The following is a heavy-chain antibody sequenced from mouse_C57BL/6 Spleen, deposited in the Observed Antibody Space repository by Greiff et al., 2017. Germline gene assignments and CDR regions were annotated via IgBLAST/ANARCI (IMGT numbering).Heavy chain of an antibody. CDR3: ARRGDYAMDY. Sequence: VQLQQSGAELARPGASVKLSCKASGYTFTSYGISWVKQSTGQGLEWIGEIYPRSGNTYYNEKFKGKATLTADKSSSTAYMELRSLTSEDSAVYFCARRGDYAMDYWGQGTSVTVSS. V-gene: IGHV1-81*01. CDR2: IYPRSGNT. CDR1: GYTFTSYG. J-gene: IGHJ4*01.